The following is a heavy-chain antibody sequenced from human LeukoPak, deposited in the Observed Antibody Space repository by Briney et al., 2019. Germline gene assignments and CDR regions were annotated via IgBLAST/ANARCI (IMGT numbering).Heavy chain of an antibody. CDR2: IYYSGST. J-gene: IGHJ4*02. Sequence: SETLSLTCTVSGGSISSSSYYWGWIRQPPGKGLEWIGSIYYSGSTYYNPSLKSRVTISVDTSKNQFSLKLSSVTAADTAVYYCARLGGSYFDVWGQGTLVTVSS. CDR3: ARLGGSYFDV. V-gene: IGHV4-39*01. CDR1: GGSISSSSYY. D-gene: IGHD1-26*01.